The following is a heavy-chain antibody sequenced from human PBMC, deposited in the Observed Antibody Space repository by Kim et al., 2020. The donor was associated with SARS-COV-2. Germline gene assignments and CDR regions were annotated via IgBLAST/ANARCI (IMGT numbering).Heavy chain of an antibody. J-gene: IGHJ4*02. CDR3: AIYDSSGYAFDY. D-gene: IGHD3-22*01. Sequence: KDSPSLKCRVTISVDTSKNQFSLKLSSVTAADTAVYYCAIYDSSGYAFDYWGQGTLVTVSS. V-gene: IGHV4-34*01.